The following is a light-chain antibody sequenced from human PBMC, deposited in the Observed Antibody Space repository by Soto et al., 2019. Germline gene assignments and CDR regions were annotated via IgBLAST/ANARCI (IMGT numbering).Light chain of an antibody. V-gene: IGKV1-9*01. CDR2: AVS. Sequence: DIQLTQSPSFLSASVGDRVTITCRASQGINNYLAWYQQKPGKAPELLVYAVSALQNGVQSRFSGSGSGTGFTLTISSLQPEDCATYYCQQLNSFPWTFGQGTKVDIK. J-gene: IGKJ1*01. CDR3: QQLNSFPWT. CDR1: QGINNY.